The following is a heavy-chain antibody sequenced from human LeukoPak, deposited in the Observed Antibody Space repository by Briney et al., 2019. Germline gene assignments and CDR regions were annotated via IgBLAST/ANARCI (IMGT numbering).Heavy chain of an antibody. J-gene: IGHJ3*02. Sequence: SETLSLTCTVSGDSMSNYYWRWIRQPPGKGLEWIGYIFSSGNTKYNPSFKRRVTMSVDTSKKQFSLKVTSVTAADAAVYFCVRHPPRDSSGNDAFDIWGHGAMVTVSS. CDR1: GDSMSNYY. CDR3: VRHPPRDSSGNDAFDI. V-gene: IGHV4-59*08. CDR2: IFSSGNT. D-gene: IGHD6-19*01.